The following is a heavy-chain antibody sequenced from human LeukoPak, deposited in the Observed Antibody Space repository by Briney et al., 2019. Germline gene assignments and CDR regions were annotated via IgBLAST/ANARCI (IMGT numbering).Heavy chain of an antibody. CDR1: EFTFSSFS. Sequence: PGGSLRLSCAASEFTFSSFSMNWVRQAPGKGLEWISYISVSSNTISYADSVKGRFTISRDNAKNSLFLQMNSLRDEDTSVYYRVREGNFRLDYWGQGTLVTVSS. V-gene: IGHV3-48*02. CDR3: VREGNFRLDY. CDR2: ISVSSNTI. J-gene: IGHJ4*02. D-gene: IGHD1-7*01.